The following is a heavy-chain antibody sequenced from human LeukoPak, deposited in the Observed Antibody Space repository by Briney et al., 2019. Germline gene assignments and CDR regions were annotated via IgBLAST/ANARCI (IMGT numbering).Heavy chain of an antibody. CDR1: GFTFSSYA. CDR3: AKEGAYYYYYYMDV. J-gene: IGHJ6*03. CDR2: ISGSGGST. V-gene: IGHV3-23*01. Sequence: QPGGSLRLSCAASGFTFSSYAMSWVRQAPGKGLEWDSAISGSGGSTYYADSVKGRFTISRDNSKNTLYLQTNSLRAEDTAVYYCAKEGAYYYYYYMDVWGKGTTVTVSS.